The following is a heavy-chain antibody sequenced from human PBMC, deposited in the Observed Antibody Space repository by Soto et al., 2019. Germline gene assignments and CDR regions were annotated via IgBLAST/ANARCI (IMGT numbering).Heavy chain of an antibody. Sequence: SGTMSLTGPVSAGSVSSGRDYWSGMQQPPGKGLEWIGYIYYSGSTNYNPSLKSRVTISVDTSKNQFSLKLSSVTAADTAVYYCARGYSYGEACDYWGQGPPVTVSA. D-gene: IGHD5-18*01. J-gene: IGHJ4*02. CDR2: IYYSGST. V-gene: IGHV4-61*01. CDR3: ARGYSYGEACDY. CDR1: AGSVSSGRDY.